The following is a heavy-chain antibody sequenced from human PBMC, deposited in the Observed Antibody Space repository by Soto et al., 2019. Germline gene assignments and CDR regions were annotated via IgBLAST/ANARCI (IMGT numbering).Heavy chain of an antibody. J-gene: IGHJ5*02. V-gene: IGHV1-8*01. CDR2: MNPNSGNT. CDR1: GYTFTSYD. Sequence: ASVKVSCKASGYTFTSYDINWVRQATGQGLEWMGWMNPNSGNTGYAQKFQGRVTMTTDTSTSTAYMELRSLRSDDTAVYYCARARPIGYCSSTSCYLPIDPWGQGTLVTVSS. D-gene: IGHD2-2*01. CDR3: ARARPIGYCSSTSCYLPIDP.